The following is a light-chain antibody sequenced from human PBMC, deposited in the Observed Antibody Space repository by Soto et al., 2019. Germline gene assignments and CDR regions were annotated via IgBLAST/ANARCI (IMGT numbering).Light chain of an antibody. CDR3: QHRMNWPLT. CDR2: DAS. J-gene: IGKJ1*01. Sequence: EIVLTLSPATLSLSTGERATLSCRASQSVSSYLLWYQQKPGQTPRLLIYDASNRATGIPARFSGSGSETDFTLTISSLEPEDFAVYYCQHRMNWPLTFGQGTKVDI. V-gene: IGKV3-11*01. CDR1: QSVSSY.